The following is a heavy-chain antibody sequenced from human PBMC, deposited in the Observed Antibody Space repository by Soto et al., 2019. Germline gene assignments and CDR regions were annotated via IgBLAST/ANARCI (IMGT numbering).Heavy chain of an antibody. J-gene: IGHJ4*02. Sequence: QVQLVEYGGVVVQPGRSLRLSCASSGFTFSSDGMHWFRQAPGKGLEWVAVISYDGSNKYYADSVKGRFTISRDNSKNTLYLQMNSLRAEDTAVYYCAKNGGSSSLDYWGQGTLVTVSS. D-gene: IGHD6-6*01. CDR1: GFTFSSDG. CDR2: ISYDGSNK. V-gene: IGHV3-30*18. CDR3: AKNGGSSSLDY.